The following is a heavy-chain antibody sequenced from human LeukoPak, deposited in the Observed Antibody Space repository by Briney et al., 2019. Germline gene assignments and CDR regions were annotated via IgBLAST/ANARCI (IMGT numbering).Heavy chain of an antibody. CDR2: INPNSGGT. Sequence: ASVKVSCTASGYTFTGYYMHWVRQAPGQGLEWMGRINPNSGGTNYAQKFQGRVTMTRDTSISTAYMELSRLRSDDTAVYYCAREWEYSGSHEAIDYWGQGTLVTVSS. D-gene: IGHD1-26*01. CDR1: GYTFTGYY. J-gene: IGHJ4*02. CDR3: AREWEYSGSHEAIDY. V-gene: IGHV1-2*06.